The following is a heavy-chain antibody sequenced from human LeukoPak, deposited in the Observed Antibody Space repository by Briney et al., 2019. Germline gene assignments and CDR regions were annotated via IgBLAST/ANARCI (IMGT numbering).Heavy chain of an antibody. J-gene: IGHJ4*02. Sequence: ASVKVSCKASGGTFSSYAISWVRQAPGQGLEWMGGIIPIFGTANYAQKFQGRVTITADESTSTAYMELSSLRFEDTAVYYCAREGAAGYDYWGQGTLVTVSS. V-gene: IGHV1-69*13. D-gene: IGHD6-13*01. CDR1: GGTFSSYA. CDR3: AREGAAGYDY. CDR2: IIPIFGTA.